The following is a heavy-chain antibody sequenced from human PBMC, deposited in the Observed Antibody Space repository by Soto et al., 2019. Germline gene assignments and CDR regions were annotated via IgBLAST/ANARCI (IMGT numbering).Heavy chain of an antibody. V-gene: IGHV5-10-1*01. D-gene: IGHD6-13*01. Sequence: EVQLVQSGAEVKKPGESLRISCKGSGYRFTSYWINWVRQMPGKGLEWMGRIDPSDSYTNYSPSFQGHVTISADKSISTAYLQWSSLKASDTAMYYCARRHSSSSAFDPWGHGTPVTVSS. CDR1: GYRFTSYW. CDR3: ARRHSSSSAFDP. J-gene: IGHJ5*02. CDR2: IDPSDSYT.